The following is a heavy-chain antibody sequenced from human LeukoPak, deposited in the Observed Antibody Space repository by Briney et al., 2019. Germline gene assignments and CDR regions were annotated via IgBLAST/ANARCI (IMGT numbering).Heavy chain of an antibody. V-gene: IGHV4-38-2*02. J-gene: IGHJ4*02. Sequence: SETLSLTCTVSGYSISGGYYWGWIRQPPGKGLEWIGSIYHSGSTYFNPSLQSRVTMSVDTSKNQFSLKLISVTAADTAVYFCTRDLGYWFAYWGQGNLVTVSS. D-gene: IGHD3-10*01. CDR3: TRDLGYWFAY. CDR2: IYHSGST. CDR1: GYSISGGYY.